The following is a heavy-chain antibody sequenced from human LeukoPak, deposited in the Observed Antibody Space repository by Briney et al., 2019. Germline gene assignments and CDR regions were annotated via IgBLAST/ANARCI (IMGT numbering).Heavy chain of an antibody. Sequence: GGSLRLSCAASGFIVSSNGMMWVRQAPGKGLEWVSLIYSGGTTYYADSVKGRFTISRDNSKNTLYLQMNSLRAEDTAVYYCARDAGRYFDWLGYWGQGTLVTVSS. CDR2: IYSGGTT. CDR3: ARDAGRYFDWLGY. D-gene: IGHD3-9*01. J-gene: IGHJ4*02. CDR1: GFIVSSNG. V-gene: IGHV3-66*01.